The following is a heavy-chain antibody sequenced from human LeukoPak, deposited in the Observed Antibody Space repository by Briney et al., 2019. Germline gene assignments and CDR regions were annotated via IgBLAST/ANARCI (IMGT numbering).Heavy chain of an antibody. D-gene: IGHD4-17*01. J-gene: IGHJ3*01. V-gene: IGHV3-30-3*01. CDR2: ISYDGSNK. Sequence: GGSLRLSCAASGFTFSRHAVHWVRQAPGKGLEWVAVISYDGSNKDYADSVKGRFTVSRDNSKNTLYLQFSSLRAEDTAVFYCARSAGDPHAFDVWGQGTMVTVSS. CDR1: GFTFSRHA. CDR3: ARSAGDPHAFDV.